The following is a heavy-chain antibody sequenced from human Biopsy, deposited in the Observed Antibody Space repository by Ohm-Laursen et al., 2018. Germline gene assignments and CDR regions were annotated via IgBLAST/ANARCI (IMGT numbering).Heavy chain of an antibody. D-gene: IGHD4-23*01. CDR2: ISGGGTI. CDR1: GFSFSDYH. Sequence: SLRLSCSASGFSFSDYHMRWIRQAPGRGLEWASYISGGGTIYYGDPMKGRVTISRDNAKNSLYLQMHSLRAEDTAVYYCARDTRWSPYSMDVWGQGTTVTVSS. J-gene: IGHJ6*02. CDR3: ARDTRWSPYSMDV. V-gene: IGHV3-11*01.